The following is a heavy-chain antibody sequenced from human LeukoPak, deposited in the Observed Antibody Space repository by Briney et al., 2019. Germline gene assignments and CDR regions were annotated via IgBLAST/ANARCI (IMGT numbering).Heavy chain of an antibody. D-gene: IGHD6-19*01. CDR1: GFTLSSYG. CDR2: ISYDGSNK. Sequence: GGSLRLSCAASGFTLSSYGMHWVRQAPGKGLEWVAVISYDGSNKYYADSVKGRFTISRDNSKNTLYLQMNSLRAEDTAVYYCARRGGIAVAEIDYWGQGTLVTVSS. J-gene: IGHJ4*02. V-gene: IGHV3-30*03. CDR3: ARRGGIAVAEIDY.